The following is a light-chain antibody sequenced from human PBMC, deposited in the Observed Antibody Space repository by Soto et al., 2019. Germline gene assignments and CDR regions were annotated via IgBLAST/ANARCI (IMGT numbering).Light chain of an antibody. V-gene: IGLV3-21*02. CDR1: NIGSYS. CDR3: QVWDSRRDRYD. Sequence: SYELTQPPSVSVAPGLAAWITCGGNNIGSYSVHWYQQRPGQAPLLVVYDDSDRPSGIPERFSGSKSGNTATLTIIRVEAGDEADYYCQVWDSRRDRYDFGTGTKLTVL. CDR2: DDS. J-gene: IGLJ1*01.